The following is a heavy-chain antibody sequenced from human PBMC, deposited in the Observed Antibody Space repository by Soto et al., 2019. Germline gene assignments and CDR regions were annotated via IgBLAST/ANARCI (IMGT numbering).Heavy chain of an antibody. J-gene: IGHJ4*02. CDR2: ISTYYGNT. V-gene: IGHV1-18*01. D-gene: IGHD6-6*01. CDR1: GYRFTSYA. CDR3: ARHSVAEYYFDY. Sequence: ASVKVSCKASGYRFTSYAISWVRQAPGQGLEWMGWISTYYGNTNYAQILQGRVTMTTDTSTNTAYMELRSLRSDDTAVYYCARHSVAEYYFDYWGQGTLVTVSS.